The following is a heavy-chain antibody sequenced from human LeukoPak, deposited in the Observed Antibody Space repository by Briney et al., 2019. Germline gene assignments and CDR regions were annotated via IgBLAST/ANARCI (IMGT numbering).Heavy chain of an antibody. D-gene: IGHD1-26*01. Sequence: PGGSLRLSCAASGFTFSSYGMHWVRQAPGKGLEWVAVIWYGGSNKYYADSVKGRFTISRDNSKNTLYLQMNSLRAEDTAVYYCAKEQSSGSYYPFDIWGQGTMVTVSS. CDR1: GFTFSSYG. CDR2: IWYGGSNK. V-gene: IGHV3-30*02. CDR3: AKEQSSGSYYPFDI. J-gene: IGHJ3*02.